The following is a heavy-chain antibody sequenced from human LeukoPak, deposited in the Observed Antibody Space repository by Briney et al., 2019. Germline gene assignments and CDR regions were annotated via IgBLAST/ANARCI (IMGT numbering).Heavy chain of an antibody. Sequence: SETLSLTCSVSGYSISSGYYWSWIRQPAGKGLEWIGRIYTSGSTNYNPSLKSQVTMSVDTSKNQFSLKLSSVTAADTAVYYCARDRYDFWSGYSDYWGQGTLVTVSS. CDR3: ARDRYDFWSGYSDY. CDR1: GYSISSGYY. CDR2: IYTSGST. D-gene: IGHD3-3*01. J-gene: IGHJ4*02. V-gene: IGHV4-4*07.